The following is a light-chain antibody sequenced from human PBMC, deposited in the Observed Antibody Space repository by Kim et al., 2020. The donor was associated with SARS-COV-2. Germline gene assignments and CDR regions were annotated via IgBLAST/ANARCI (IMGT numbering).Light chain of an antibody. Sequence: RAIIGCRESEYLREDCAWDHEKPGNAPKLLIFATAKLKSEVQSRFSGSGSTTDFTITISGLQPEDFATYFCLLTYSYPWTFGRGTKVDIK. CDR2: ATA. V-gene: IGKV1-6*01. CDR1: EYLRED. CDR3: LLTYSYPWT. J-gene: IGKJ1*01.